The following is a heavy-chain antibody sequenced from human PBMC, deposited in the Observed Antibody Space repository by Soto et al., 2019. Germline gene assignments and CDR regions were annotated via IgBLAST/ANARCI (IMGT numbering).Heavy chain of an antibody. CDR2: ISAYNGNT. D-gene: IGHD3-10*02. CDR3: ATRTCAGTYYGVFGY. J-gene: IGHJ4*02. V-gene: IGHV1-18*01. Sequence: ASVKVSCKASGYTFTSYGISWVRQAPGQGLEWMGWISAYNGNTNYAQKLQGRVTMTTDTSTSTAYMELRSLRSEDTAVYYCATRTCAGTYYGVFGYWGQGALVTFYS. CDR1: GYTFTSYG.